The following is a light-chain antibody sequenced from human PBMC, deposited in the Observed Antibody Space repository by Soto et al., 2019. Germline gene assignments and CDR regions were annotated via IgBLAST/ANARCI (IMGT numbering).Light chain of an antibody. V-gene: IGKV3D-20*02. CDR3: QQRVDWLT. CDR2: DAS. Sequence: EIVLTQSPGTLSLSPGEIATLSCRASQSVSSGYLAWYQQKPGQAPRLLMYDASIRATGIPDRFSGSGSGTDFTLTISSVEPEDFAVYYCQQRVDWLTFGGGTKLEIK. J-gene: IGKJ4*01. CDR1: QSVSSGY.